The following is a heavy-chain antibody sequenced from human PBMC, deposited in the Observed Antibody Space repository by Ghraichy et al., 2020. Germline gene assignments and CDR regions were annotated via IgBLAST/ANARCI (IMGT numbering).Heavy chain of an antibody. CDR2: IFYSGTT. V-gene: IGHV4-39*07. CDR3: ASLIAASDHWYFHL. J-gene: IGHJ2*01. Sequence: SETLSLTCTVSGGSISNSYYYWGWIRQPPGKGLEWIGNIFYSGTTYYNPSLRGRVAVSVDTSKNQFSLKLSSVTAAYTAVYYWASLIAASDHWYFHLWGRGTLVTVSS. CDR1: GGSISNSYYY. D-gene: IGHD6-6*01.